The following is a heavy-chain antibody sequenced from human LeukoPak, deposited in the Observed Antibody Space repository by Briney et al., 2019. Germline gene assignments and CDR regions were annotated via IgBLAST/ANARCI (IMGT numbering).Heavy chain of an antibody. Sequence: SQTLSLTCAVSGGSISSGGYSWSWIRQPPGKGLEWIGYTYHSGSTYYNPSLKSRVTISVDRSKNQFSLKLSSVTAADTAVYYCARGGYCSSTSCYKYPTYDDWFDPWGQGTLVTVSS. CDR3: ARGGYCSSTSCYKYPTYDDWFDP. D-gene: IGHD2-2*02. CDR1: GGSISSGGYS. CDR2: TYHSGST. V-gene: IGHV4-30-2*01. J-gene: IGHJ5*02.